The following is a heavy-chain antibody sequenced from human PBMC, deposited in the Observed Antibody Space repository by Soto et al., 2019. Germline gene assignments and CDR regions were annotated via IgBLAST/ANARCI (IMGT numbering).Heavy chain of an antibody. Sequence: SETLSLTCTVSGDSVSTGSKYWSWSWQPPGKPLEWIAYIYSSGSTNYNPSLKSRVTISVDTSKNQFSLKLSSVTAADTAVYYCARTYSSSFAGGMDVWGQGTTVTVSS. V-gene: IGHV4-61*01. CDR2: IYSSGST. D-gene: IGHD6-6*01. J-gene: IGHJ6*02. CDR1: GDSVSTGSKY. CDR3: ARTYSSSFAGGMDV.